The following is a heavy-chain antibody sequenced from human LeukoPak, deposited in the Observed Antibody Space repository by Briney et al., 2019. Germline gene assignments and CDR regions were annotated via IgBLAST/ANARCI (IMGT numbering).Heavy chain of an antibody. CDR2: IYYSGST. D-gene: IGHD3-9*01. V-gene: IGHV4-39*01. CDR1: GGSISSSSYY. CDR3: ARHFTILVFDY. Sequence: PSETLSLTCTVSGGSISSSSYYWGWIRQPPGKGLEWFGSIYYSGSTYRNPSLKKRGNISVDTSKNQSSLTLSSVTAADTAVYYCARHFTILVFDYWGQGTLVTVSS. J-gene: IGHJ4*02.